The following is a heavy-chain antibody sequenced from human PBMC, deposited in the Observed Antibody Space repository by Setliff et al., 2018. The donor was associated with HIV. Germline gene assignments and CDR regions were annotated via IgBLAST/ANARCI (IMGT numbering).Heavy chain of an antibody. Sequence: KPSETLSLTCSVSGGSISRNYWSWIRQPPGKGLEWIGYIYYSGRTNYNPSLKSRVTISVDTSKNQFSLKLSSVTAADTAVYYCARARAAAGTQGTFDYWGQGTLVTVSS. CDR3: ARARAAAGTQGTFDY. V-gene: IGHV4-59*01. CDR2: IYYSGRT. CDR1: GGSISRNY. D-gene: IGHD6-13*01. J-gene: IGHJ4*02.